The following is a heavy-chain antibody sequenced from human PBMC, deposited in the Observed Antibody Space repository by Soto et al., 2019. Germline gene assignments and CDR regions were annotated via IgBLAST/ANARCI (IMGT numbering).Heavy chain of an antibody. CDR3: ARDTIYAFDY. V-gene: IGHV3-48*02. Sequence: EVQLVESGGALVQPGGSLRLSCAASGFIFSTYSMNWVRQAPGKGLEWVSYITDGGSGIYYADSVKGRFTISRDNAKNSLYLQMSSLRDEDTAVYYCARDTIYAFDYWGQGTLVTVSS. CDR1: GFIFSTYS. J-gene: IGHJ4*02. D-gene: IGHD2-2*01. CDR2: ITDGGSGI.